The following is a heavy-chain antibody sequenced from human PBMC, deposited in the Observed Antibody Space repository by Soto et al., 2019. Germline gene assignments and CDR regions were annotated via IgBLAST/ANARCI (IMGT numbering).Heavy chain of an antibody. D-gene: IGHD2-15*01. Sequence: SETLSLTCTVSGGSINTYYWSWIRQPPGKGLEWIGYIYYSGGTNYNPSLKSRVTISVDTSKNQFSLNLSSVTAADTAVYYCARHLAGRVPRDSWLDPWGQGTLVTLSS. CDR1: GGSINTYY. V-gene: IGHV4-59*08. CDR2: IYYSGGT. CDR3: ARHLAGRVPRDSWLDP. J-gene: IGHJ5*02.